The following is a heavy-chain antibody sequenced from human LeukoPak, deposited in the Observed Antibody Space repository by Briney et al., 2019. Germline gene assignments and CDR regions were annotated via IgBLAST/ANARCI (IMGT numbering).Heavy chain of an antibody. V-gene: IGHV4-4*02. J-gene: IGHJ4*02. Sequence: SGTLSLTCAVSGGSISSSNWWSWVRQPPGKGLEWIGEIYHSGSTNYNPSLKSRVTISVDKSKNQFSLKLSSVTAADTAVYYCASQLSIAAAGTFDYWGQGTLVTVSS. CDR2: IYHSGST. D-gene: IGHD6-13*01. CDR3: ASQLSIAAAGTFDY. CDR1: GGSISSSNW.